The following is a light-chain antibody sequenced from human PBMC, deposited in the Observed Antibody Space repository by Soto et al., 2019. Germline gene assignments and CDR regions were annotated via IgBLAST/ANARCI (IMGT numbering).Light chain of an antibody. V-gene: IGKV3-15*01. CDR2: GAS. CDR1: QSVSSK. Sequence: EIVMTQSPATRSLSPGAGATLSCRASQSVSSKLAWYQQKPGQAPRLLIYGASTRATGIPAGFSGSGSGTEFTLILRSLQSEDSAVYYCQQYNSWLWTFGQGTKVEIK. CDR3: QQYNSWLWT. J-gene: IGKJ1*01.